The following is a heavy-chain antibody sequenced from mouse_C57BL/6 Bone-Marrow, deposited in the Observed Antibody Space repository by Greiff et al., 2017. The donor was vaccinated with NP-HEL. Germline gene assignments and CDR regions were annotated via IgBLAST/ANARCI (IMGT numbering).Heavy chain of an antibody. J-gene: IGHJ3*01. CDR2: ISSGGSYT. CDR1: GFTFSSYG. CDR3: ARRDGSSVFAY. V-gene: IGHV5-6*01. D-gene: IGHD1-1*01. Sequence: EVQVVESGGDLVKPGGSLKLSCAASGFTFSSYGMSWVRQTPDKRLEWVATISSGGSYTYYPDSVKGRFTISRDNAKNTLYLQMRSLKSEDTAMYYCARRDGSSVFAYWGQGTLVTVSA.